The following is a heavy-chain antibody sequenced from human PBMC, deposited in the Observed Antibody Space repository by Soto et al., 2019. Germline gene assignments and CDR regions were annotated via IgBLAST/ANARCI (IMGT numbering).Heavy chain of an antibody. CDR1: GFTFSTYA. D-gene: IGHD1-7*01. CDR3: AKDRNYPRDQFHY. J-gene: IGHJ4*02. Sequence: WGSLRLSCATSGFTFSTYALSWVRQAPGKGLEWVSAISANGQGIYYADSVRGRFTISRDNSKNTIFLHMDSLRAEDTAVYYCAKDRNYPRDQFHYWGQGTLVTVSS. V-gene: IGHV3-23*01. CDR2: ISANGQGI.